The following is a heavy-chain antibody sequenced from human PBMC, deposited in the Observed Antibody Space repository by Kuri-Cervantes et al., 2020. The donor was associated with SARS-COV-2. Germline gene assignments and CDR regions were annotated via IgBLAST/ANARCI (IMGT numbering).Heavy chain of an antibody. CDR3: TRAGYDNSGYYYSFDI. CDR1: GGSISSYY. Sequence: SETLSLTCTVSGGSISSYYWSWIRQPPGKGLEWIGYTYYSGSTNYNPSLKNRVTISVDTSKNQFSLKLTSVTAADTAVYYCTRAGYDNSGYYYSFDIWGQGTLVTVSS. CDR2: TYYSGST. D-gene: IGHD3-22*01. J-gene: IGHJ4*02. V-gene: IGHV4-59*01.